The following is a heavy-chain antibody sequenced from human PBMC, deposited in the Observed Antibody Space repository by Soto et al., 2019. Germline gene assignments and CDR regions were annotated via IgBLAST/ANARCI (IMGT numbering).Heavy chain of an antibody. CDR2: IYYSGST. CDR3: ARDRSGGNYYYYYGMDV. D-gene: IGHD3-10*01. Sequence: SETLSLTCTVSGGSISSYYWSWIRQPPGKGLEWIGYIYYSGSTNYNPSLKSRVTISVDTSKNQFSLKLSSVTAADTAVYYCARDRSGGNYYYYYGMDVWGQGTTVTVSS. V-gene: IGHV4-59*01. CDR1: GGSISSYY. J-gene: IGHJ6*02.